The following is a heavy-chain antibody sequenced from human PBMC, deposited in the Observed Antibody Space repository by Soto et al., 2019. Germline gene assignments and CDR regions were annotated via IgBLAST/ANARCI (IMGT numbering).Heavy chain of an antibody. CDR3: AKTYYDFSSGYYFDY. CDR1: GFTFTIFV. J-gene: IGHJ4*02. D-gene: IGHD3-3*01. CDR2: VTGIPGST. V-gene: IGHV3-23*01. Sequence: EVQLLESGGGLVQPGGSLRPSCAAPGFTFTIFVMSWVRQPPGKGLVWVSRVTGIPGSTYYADSVKGRFTISRDNSKKTLSLHMNSLRAEDTAVYYCAKTYYDFSSGYYFDYWGQGALVTVSS.